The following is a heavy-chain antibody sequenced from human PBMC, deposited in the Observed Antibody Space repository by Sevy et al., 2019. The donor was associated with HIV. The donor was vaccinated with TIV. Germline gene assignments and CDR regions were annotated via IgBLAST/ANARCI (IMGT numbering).Heavy chain of an antibody. J-gene: IGHJ5*02. D-gene: IGHD3-16*01. CDR3: ARYGNYDGNHFFDP. V-gene: IGHV4-59*11. Sequence: SETLSLTCTVSGDSISGQYWSWIRQPPGKGLEWIGYIYYSGSTNYSPSLKNRFTISVDTSKNQFSLKLRSATDADTAMYYCARYGNYDGNHFFDPWGQGTLVTVSS. CDR1: GDSISGQY. CDR2: IYYSGST.